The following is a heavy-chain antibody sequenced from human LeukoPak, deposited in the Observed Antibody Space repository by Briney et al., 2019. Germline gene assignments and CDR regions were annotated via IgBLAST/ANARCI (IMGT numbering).Heavy chain of an antibody. CDR3: ARGVSGWYPYCDY. J-gene: IGHJ4*02. D-gene: IGHD6-13*01. CDR1: GFTFSSYW. V-gene: IGHV3-7*01. CDR2: IKQDGSEK. Sequence: GGSLRLSCAASGFTFSSYWMSWVRQAPGKGLEWVANIKQDGSEKYYVDSVKGRFTISRDNAKNSLYLQMNSLRAEDTAVDYCARGVSGWYPYCDYWGQGTLVTVSS.